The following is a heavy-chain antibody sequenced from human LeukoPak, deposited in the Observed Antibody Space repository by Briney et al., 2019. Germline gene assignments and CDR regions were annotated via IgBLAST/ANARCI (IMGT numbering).Heavy chain of an antibody. J-gene: IGHJ3*02. D-gene: IGHD3-10*01. V-gene: IGHV4-30-2*01. CDR3: ARRRKELLWFGETRDAFDI. CDR2: IYHSGSA. Sequence: PSQTLSLTCAVSGGSISSGGYSWSWIRQPPGKGLEWIGYIYHSGSAYYNPSLKSRVTISVDTSKNQFSLKLSSVTAADTAVYYCARRRKELLWFGETRDAFDIWGQGTMVTVSS. CDR1: GGSISSGGYS.